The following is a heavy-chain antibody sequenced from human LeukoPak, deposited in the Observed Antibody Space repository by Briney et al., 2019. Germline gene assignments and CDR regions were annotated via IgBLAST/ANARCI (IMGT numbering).Heavy chain of an antibody. CDR3: AKHCGGDCFGFDY. Sequence: GGSLRLSCAASGYTFSSYAMCWGRQDPGKGVEGVSAISGSGGSTYYGDSVKGRFTISRDNSKNTLYLQMNSLRAEDTAVYYCAKHCGGDCFGFDYWGQGTLVTVSS. J-gene: IGHJ4*02. D-gene: IGHD2-21*02. CDR2: ISGSGGST. V-gene: IGHV3-23*01. CDR1: GYTFSSYA.